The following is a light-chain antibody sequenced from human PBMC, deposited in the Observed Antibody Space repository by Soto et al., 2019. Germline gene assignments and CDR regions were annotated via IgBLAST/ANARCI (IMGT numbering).Light chain of an antibody. CDR1: QSISSW. J-gene: IGKJ1*01. Sequence: DIQMTQSPSTLSASVGDRVTITCRASQSISSWLAWYQQKPGKAPKLLIYDASSLDSGVPSRFSGSGSGTEFTLTISSLQPDDFATYHCQQYNSYPWTFGQGTKVEIK. V-gene: IGKV1-5*01. CDR2: DAS. CDR3: QQYNSYPWT.